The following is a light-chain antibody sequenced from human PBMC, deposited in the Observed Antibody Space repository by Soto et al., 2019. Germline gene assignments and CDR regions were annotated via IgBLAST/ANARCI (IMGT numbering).Light chain of an antibody. CDR2: GAS. V-gene: IGKV3-20*01. Sequence: EIVLTQSPGTLSLSPGERATLSCRASQSVSSSYLAWYQQKPGQAPRLLIYGASSRATGIPDRFSGSGSGTDFTLTISRLESEDFAVDYCQQDGSSPPYTFGQGTKLEIK. CDR3: QQDGSSPPYT. J-gene: IGKJ2*01. CDR1: QSVSSSY.